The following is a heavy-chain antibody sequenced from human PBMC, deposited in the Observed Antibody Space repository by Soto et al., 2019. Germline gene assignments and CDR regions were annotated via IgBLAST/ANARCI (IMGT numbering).Heavy chain of an antibody. J-gene: IGHJ6*03. CDR1: GFTFSSYS. Sequence: GGSLRLSCAASGFTFSSYSMNWVRQAPGKGLEWVSSISSSSSYIYYADSVKGRFTISRDNSKNTLYLQMNSLRAEDTAVYYCARVRSGVTTNYYYYYYMDVWGKGTTVTVSS. CDR2: ISSSSSYI. CDR3: ARVRSGVTTNYYYYYYMDV. V-gene: IGHV3-21*04. D-gene: IGHD4-4*01.